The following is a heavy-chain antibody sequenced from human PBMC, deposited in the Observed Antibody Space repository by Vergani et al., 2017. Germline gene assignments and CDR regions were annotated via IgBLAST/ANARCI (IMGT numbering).Heavy chain of an antibody. CDR3: AKDLSVVEAADDF. CDR1: GFNFRSYH. Sequence: EVQLLESGGGLVQPGGSLRLSCAASGFNFRSYHMSWARQAPGKGLEWVSSISSSDSRTYYADSVRCRVTISRDNSKNTVYLQMDDLRAEDTAVYYCAKDLSVVEAADDFRGQGTLVTVSS. V-gene: IGHV3-23*01. CDR2: ISSSDSRT. J-gene: IGHJ4*02. D-gene: IGHD6-13*01.